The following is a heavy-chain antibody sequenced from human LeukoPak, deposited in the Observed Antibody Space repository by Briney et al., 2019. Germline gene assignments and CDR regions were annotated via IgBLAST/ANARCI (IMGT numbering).Heavy chain of an antibody. CDR1: GFTFSDYY. V-gene: IGHV3-11*01. Sequence: GGSLRLSCAASGFTFSDYYMSWIRQAPGKGLEWVSYISSSGSTIYYADSVKGRFTISRDNSKNTLYLQMNSLRAEDTAVYYCAKNRGYCSGGSCYFDYWGQGTLVTVSS. D-gene: IGHD2-15*01. J-gene: IGHJ4*02. CDR3: AKNRGYCSGGSCYFDY. CDR2: ISSSGSTI.